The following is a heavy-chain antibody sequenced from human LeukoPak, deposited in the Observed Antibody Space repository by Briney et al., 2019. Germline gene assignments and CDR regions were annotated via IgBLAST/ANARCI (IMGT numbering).Heavy chain of an antibody. D-gene: IGHD3-10*01. J-gene: IGHJ4*02. V-gene: IGHV1-2*02. CDR2: INPNSGGT. CDR1: GYTFTGYY. CDR3: ARGPTLGELLDLDY. Sequence: GASVKVSCKASGYTFTGYYMHWGRQAPGQGLEWMGWINPNSGGTNYAQKFQGRVTMTRDTSISTAYTELSRLRSDDTAVYYCARGPTLGELLDLDYWGQGTLVPVSS.